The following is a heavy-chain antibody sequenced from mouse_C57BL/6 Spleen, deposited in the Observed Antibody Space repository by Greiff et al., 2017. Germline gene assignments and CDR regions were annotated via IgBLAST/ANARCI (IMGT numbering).Heavy chain of an antibody. V-gene: IGHV1-22*01. CDR3: AKHYYGSSYDYAMDY. J-gene: IGHJ4*01. CDR1: GYTFTDYN. D-gene: IGHD1-1*01. CDR2: INPNNGGT. Sequence: VQLQQSGPELVKPGASVQMSCKASGYTFTDYNMHWVKQSHGKSLEWIGYINPNNGGTSYNQKFKGKATLTVNKSSSTAYMELRSLTSEDSAVYYCAKHYYGSSYDYAMDYWGQGTSVTVSS.